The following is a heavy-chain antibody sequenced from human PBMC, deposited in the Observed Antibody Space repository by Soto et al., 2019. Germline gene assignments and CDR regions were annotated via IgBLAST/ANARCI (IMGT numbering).Heavy chain of an antibody. V-gene: IGHV4-61*08. CDR2: IYYSGST. J-gene: IGHJ4*02. CDR1: GGSISSGGYY. CDR3: ARISPIMPQGY. D-gene: IGHD2-2*01. Sequence: SETLSLTCTVSGGSISSGGYYWSWIRQPPGKGLEWIGYIYYSGSTNYNPSLKSRFTISVDTSKNQFSLKLSSVTAEDTAVYYCARISPIMPQGYWGQGTRVTVSS.